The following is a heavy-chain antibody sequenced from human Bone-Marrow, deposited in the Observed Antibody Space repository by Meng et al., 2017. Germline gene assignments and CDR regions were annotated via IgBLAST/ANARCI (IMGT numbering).Heavy chain of an antibody. V-gene: IGHV4-34*01. D-gene: IGHD4-11*01. CDR3: ARGPTTMAHDFDY. Sequence: QVQLQQWGAGMLNTSETLSLTCVVSGGSFSDYYCSWIRQPPGKGLEWIGEINHSGSTNYNPSLEGRATISVDTSQNNLSLRLSSVTAADSAVYYCARGPTTMAHDFDYWGQGTLVTVSS. CDR2: INHSGST. CDR1: GGSFSDYY. J-gene: IGHJ4*02.